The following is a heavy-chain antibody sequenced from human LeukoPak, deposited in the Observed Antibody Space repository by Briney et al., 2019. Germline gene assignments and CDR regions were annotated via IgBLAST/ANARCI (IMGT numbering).Heavy chain of an antibody. CDR3: AREDGSVAFDI. Sequence: SETLSLTCTVSGGSISSYYWSWIRQPPGKGLEWIGYIYYSGSTNYNPSLKSRVTISVDTSKNQFPLKLSSVTAADTAVYYCAREDGSVAFDIWGQGTMVTVSS. D-gene: IGHD3-10*01. V-gene: IGHV4-59*01. J-gene: IGHJ3*02. CDR1: GGSISSYY. CDR2: IYYSGST.